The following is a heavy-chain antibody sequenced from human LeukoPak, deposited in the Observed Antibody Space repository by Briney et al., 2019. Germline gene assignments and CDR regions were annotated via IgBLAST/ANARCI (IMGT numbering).Heavy chain of an antibody. CDR2: IYYSGVT. J-gene: IGHJ4*02. V-gene: IGHV4-39*01. D-gene: IGHD3-22*01. Sequence: SETLSLTCTVSGGSISSSSYYWGWIRQPPGKGLEWIGSIYYSGVTYYNPSLKSRVTISVDTSKNQFSLKLSSVTAADTAVYYCASDQPRLTYYYDSSVFDYWGQGTLVTVSS. CDR3: ASDQPRLTYYYDSSVFDY. CDR1: GGSISSSSYY.